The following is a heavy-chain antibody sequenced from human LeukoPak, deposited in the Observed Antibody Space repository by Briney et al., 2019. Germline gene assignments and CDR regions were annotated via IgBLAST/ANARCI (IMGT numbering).Heavy chain of an antibody. D-gene: IGHD2-2*01. CDR2: IYTSGST. CDR3: ARVIGKKVVPAAIS. CDR1: GGSISSYY. J-gene: IGHJ4*02. V-gene: IGHV4-4*07. Sequence: SETLSLTCTVSGGSISSYYWSWIRQPAGKGLEWIGRIYTSGSTNYNPSLKSRVTISADTSKNQFSLKLSSVTAADTAVYYCARVIGKKVVPAAISWGQGTLVTVSS.